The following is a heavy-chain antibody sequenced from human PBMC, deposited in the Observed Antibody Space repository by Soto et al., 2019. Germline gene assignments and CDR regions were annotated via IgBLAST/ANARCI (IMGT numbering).Heavy chain of an antibody. J-gene: IGHJ3*02. CDR1: GYTFTSYG. V-gene: IGHV1-18*01. Sequence: QVQLVQSGAEVKKPGASVKVSCKASGYTFTSYGISWVRQAPGQGLEWMGWISAYNGNTNYAQKLQGRVTMTTDTSTSTAYMELRSLRSDDTAVYYCAREIGYCSSTSCRPHVAFDIWGQGTMVTVSS. CDR2: ISAYNGNT. D-gene: IGHD2-2*01. CDR3: AREIGYCSSTSCRPHVAFDI.